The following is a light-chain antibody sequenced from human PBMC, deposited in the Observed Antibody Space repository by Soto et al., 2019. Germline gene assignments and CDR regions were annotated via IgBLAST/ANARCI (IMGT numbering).Light chain of an antibody. CDR3: QQLISSPFT. J-gene: IGKJ3*01. Sequence: DIQLTQSPSFLSTSVGDRVTITCRASQGISSYLAWYQQKPGKAPKLLIYAASTLQSGVPARFGVSGSGTEFTLTISSLQPEDFATCYCQQLISSPFTFGPGTKVDIK. V-gene: IGKV1-9*01. CDR2: AAS. CDR1: QGISSY.